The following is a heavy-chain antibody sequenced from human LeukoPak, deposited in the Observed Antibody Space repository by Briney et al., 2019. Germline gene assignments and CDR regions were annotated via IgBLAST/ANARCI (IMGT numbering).Heavy chain of an antibody. D-gene: IGHD6-6*01. CDR2: IYYSGTT. CDR3: ARHSSAARPNFDY. V-gene: IGHV4-39*01. J-gene: IGHJ4*02. Sequence: SETLSLTCTVSGGSISGSNYYWGWIRQPPGKGLEWIGSIYYSGTTYYNPSLKSRVTISVDTSKDQFSLEVTSMTAADTAVYYCARHSSAARPNFDYWGQGTLVTVSS. CDR1: GGSISGSNYY.